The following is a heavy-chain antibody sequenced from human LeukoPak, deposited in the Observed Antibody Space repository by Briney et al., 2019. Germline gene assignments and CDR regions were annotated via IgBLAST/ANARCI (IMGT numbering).Heavy chain of an antibody. Sequence: GGSLRLSCAASEFTFSGYWMNWVRQAPGKGPEWVANINQDGSEKHYVDSVKGRFTISRDNSKNTLYLQMNSLRAEDTAVYYCAKEPIGGVIAAPGPVFDYWGQGTLV. CDR2: INQDGSEK. CDR3: AKEPIGGVIAAPGPVFDY. J-gene: IGHJ4*02. D-gene: IGHD6-13*01. V-gene: IGHV3-7*03. CDR1: EFTFSGYW.